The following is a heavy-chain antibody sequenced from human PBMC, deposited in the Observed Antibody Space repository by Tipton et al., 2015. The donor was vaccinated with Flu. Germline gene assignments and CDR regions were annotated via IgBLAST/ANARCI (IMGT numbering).Heavy chain of an antibody. CDR1: GFAFSSYV. Sequence: GSLRLSCVVSGFAFSSYVMSWVRQAPGKGLEWVSSISDSGDSTYYSDSVKGRFTISRDNSKKTLYLQMNSLRADDTAIYYCPGGSYYYYWAQGILVTVSS. J-gene: IGHJ4*02. V-gene: IGHV3-23*01. CDR3: PGGSYYYY. CDR2: ISDSGDST. D-gene: IGHD3-10*01.